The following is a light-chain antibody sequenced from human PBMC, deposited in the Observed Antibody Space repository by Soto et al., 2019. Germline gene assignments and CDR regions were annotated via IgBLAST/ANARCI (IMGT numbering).Light chain of an antibody. CDR1: QGISNY. V-gene: IGKV1-27*01. Sequence: DLQMTQSPSSLSASVGDRVPITCRASQGISNYLAWYQEKPGKVPKLLIYAASTLQSWVPSRFSGGGSGTDFTLTISSLQPEDVATYYCQKYNSAPWGFGQGTKVDIK. J-gene: IGKJ1*01. CDR3: QKYNSAPWG. CDR2: AAS.